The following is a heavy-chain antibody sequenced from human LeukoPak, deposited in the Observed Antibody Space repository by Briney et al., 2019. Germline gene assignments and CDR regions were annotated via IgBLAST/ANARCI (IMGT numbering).Heavy chain of an antibody. Sequence: SETLSLTCAVSGGSISSGDYSWSWLRQPPGKGLEWIGYIYHSGSTYYNPSLKSRVTISVDMSKNQFALKLNSVTAADTAVYYCARGAPYDSSGYYYYYYYGMDVWGQGTTVTVSS. CDR3: ARGAPYDSSGYYYYYYYGMDV. CDR1: GGSISSGDYS. V-gene: IGHV4-30-2*01. J-gene: IGHJ6*02. D-gene: IGHD3-22*01. CDR2: IYHSGST.